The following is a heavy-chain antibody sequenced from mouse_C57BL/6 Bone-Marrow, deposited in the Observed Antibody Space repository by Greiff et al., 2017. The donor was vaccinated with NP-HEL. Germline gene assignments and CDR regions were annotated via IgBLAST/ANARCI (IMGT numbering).Heavy chain of an antibody. CDR1: GYTFTSFW. J-gene: IGHJ1*03. CDR3: ARLRYWYFDV. V-gene: IGHV1-74*01. CDR2: IHPSDSDT. D-gene: IGHD1-1*01. Sequence: QVQLQQPGAELVKPGASVKVSCKASGYTFTSFWMHWVKQRPGQGLEWIGRIHPSDSDTNYNQKFKGKATLTVDYYTKYNQKFKVKATLTADKSSSTAYTQLSSLTYEDSAVYYCARLRYWYFDVWGTGTTVTVSS.